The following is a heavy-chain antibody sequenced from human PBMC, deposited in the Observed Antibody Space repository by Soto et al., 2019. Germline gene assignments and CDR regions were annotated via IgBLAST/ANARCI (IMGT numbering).Heavy chain of an antibody. V-gene: IGHV4-30-4*01. Sequence: SETLSLTCTVSGGSISSGDYYWSWIRQPPGKGLEWIGYIYYSGSTYYNPSLKSRVTISVDTSKNQFSLKLSSVTAADTAVYYCARGKREPSGYSYGSRGTFDYWGQGTLVTVSS. D-gene: IGHD5-18*01. CDR3: ARGKREPSGYSYGSRGTFDY. J-gene: IGHJ4*02. CDR1: GGSISSGDYY. CDR2: IYYSGST.